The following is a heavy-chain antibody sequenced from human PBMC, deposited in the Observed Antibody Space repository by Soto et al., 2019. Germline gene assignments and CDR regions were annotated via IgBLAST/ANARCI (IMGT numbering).Heavy chain of an antibody. CDR1: GFTFSNSD. D-gene: IGHD3-10*01. J-gene: IGHJ4*02. CDR3: ATSNGGH. CDR2: ITAGAGYT. Sequence: EVQLLESGGDLVQPGGSLRLSCAASGFTFSNSDLTWVRQAPGEGLKYISEITAGAGYTYYADSVRCRFTISRDNSKNPLYLQMNSLRADDTAVYYCATSNGGHWGQGTLVTVSS. V-gene: IGHV3-23*01.